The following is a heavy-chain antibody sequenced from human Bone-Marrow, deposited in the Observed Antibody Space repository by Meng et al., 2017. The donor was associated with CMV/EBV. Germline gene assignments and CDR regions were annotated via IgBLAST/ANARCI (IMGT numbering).Heavy chain of an antibody. J-gene: IGHJ5*02. V-gene: IGHV5-10-1*01. D-gene: IGHD6-13*01. CDR3: ARHRHGLAAAGT. CDR1: GYSFTSYW. CDR2: IDPSDSYT. Sequence: KVSCKGSGYSFTSYWISWVRQMPGKGLEWMGRIDPSDSYTNYSPSFQGHVTISADKSISTAYLQWSSLQASDTAMYYCARHRHGLAAAGTWGQGTLVTVSS.